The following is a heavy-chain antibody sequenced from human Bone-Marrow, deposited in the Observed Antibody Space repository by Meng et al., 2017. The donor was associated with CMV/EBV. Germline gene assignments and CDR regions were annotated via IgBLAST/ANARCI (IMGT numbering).Heavy chain of an antibody. CDR3: AREGPSGSYSQDY. J-gene: IGHJ4*01. D-gene: IGHD1-26*01. V-gene: IGHV1-2*02. CDR1: GYTFTGYY. Sequence: SVKVSRKPSGYTFTGYYMHWVRQAPGKGLEWMGWINPNSGGTNYAQKFQGRVTMTRDTSISTAHMELGRLRSDDTAVYYCAREGPSGSYSQDYWGQGTLVTVSS. CDR2: INPNSGGT.